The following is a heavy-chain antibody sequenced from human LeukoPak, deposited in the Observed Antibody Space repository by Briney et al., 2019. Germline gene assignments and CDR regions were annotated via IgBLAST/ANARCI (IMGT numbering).Heavy chain of an antibody. CDR3: ARHPRTSYYGTGVGKYYFDY. J-gene: IGHJ4*02. V-gene: IGHV4-34*01. Sequence: SETLSLTCAVYGGSFSGYYWSWIRQPPGKGLEWIGEINHSGSTNYNPSLKSRVTISVDTSKNQFSLKLSSVTAADTAVYYCARHPRTSYYGTGVGKYYFDYWGQGTLVTVSS. CDR1: GGSFSGYY. D-gene: IGHD3-10*01. CDR2: INHSGST.